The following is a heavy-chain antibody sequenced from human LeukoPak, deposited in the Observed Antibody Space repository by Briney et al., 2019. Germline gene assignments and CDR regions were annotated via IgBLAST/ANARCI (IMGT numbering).Heavy chain of an antibody. D-gene: IGHD5-18*01. V-gene: IGHV3-9*01. CDR3: AKDGKGGYSYGFSHFDY. J-gene: IGHJ4*02. CDR2: ISWNSGSI. Sequence: GGSLRLSCAASGFTFDDYGMSWVRQAPGKGLEWVSGISWNSGSIGYADSVKGRFTISRDNAKNSLYLQMNSLRAEDTALYYCAKDGKGGYSYGFSHFDYWGQGTLVTVSS. CDR1: GFTFDDYG.